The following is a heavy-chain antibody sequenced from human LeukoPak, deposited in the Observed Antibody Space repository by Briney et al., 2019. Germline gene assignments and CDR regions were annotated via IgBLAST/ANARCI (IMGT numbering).Heavy chain of an antibody. V-gene: IGHV4-30-2*01. D-gene: IGHD2-2*01. CDR1: GGSISSGGYS. CDR3: ARYCSSTSCSSSYYFDY. J-gene: IGHJ4*02. Sequence: SETLSLTCAVSGGSISSGGYSWSWIRQPPGKGLEWIGYIYHSGSTYYNPSLQSRVTISVDRSKNQFSLKLSSVTAADTAVYYCARYCSSTSCSSSYYFDYWGQGTLVTVSS. CDR2: IYHSGST.